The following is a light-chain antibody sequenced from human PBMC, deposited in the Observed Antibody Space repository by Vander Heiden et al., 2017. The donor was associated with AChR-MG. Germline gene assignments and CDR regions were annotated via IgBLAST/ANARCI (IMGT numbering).Light chain of an antibody. CDR2: DNN. V-gene: IGLV1-51*01. Sequence: QSVLTQPPSASAAPGQKVTISCSGHTSNIGNHYVSWYQQLPGTAHKRLREDNNKRPSGVPDRFAGYKSGTSANLGISGLQTGDEAEYDGGTWDSGLSVVGVGGGTKLTV. J-gene: IGLJ2*01. CDR3: GTWDSGLSVVG. CDR1: TSNIGNHY.